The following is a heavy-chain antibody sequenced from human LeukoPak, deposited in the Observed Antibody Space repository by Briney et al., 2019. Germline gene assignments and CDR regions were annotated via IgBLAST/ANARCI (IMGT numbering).Heavy chain of an antibody. D-gene: IGHD2-2*01. CDR3: ARELEGYCSSTSCYAMLGVDY. V-gene: IGHV3-11*06. Sequence: GGSLRLSCAASGFPFSDYYMSWIRQAPGKGLEWVSSISSSSSYIYYADSVKGRFTISRDNAKNSLYLQMNSLRAEDTAVYYCARELEGYCSSTSCYAMLGVDYWGQGTLVTVSS. J-gene: IGHJ4*02. CDR1: GFPFSDYY. CDR2: ISSSSSYI.